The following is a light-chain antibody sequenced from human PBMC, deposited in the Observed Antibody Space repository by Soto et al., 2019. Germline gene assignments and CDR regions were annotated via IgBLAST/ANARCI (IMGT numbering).Light chain of an antibody. Sequence: SLLNPTPSGCGSPGQSIPISCTGTRSDVGGYNLVSWFQQSPGKVPKLIIYEVSKRPSGVSDRFSCYKTDDTASLTISGRQAEDEADYFCCSYAGYSTLVFGTGTKVT. J-gene: IGLJ1*01. V-gene: IGLV2-23*02. CDR1: RSDVGGYNL. CDR3: CSYAGYSTLV. CDR2: EVS.